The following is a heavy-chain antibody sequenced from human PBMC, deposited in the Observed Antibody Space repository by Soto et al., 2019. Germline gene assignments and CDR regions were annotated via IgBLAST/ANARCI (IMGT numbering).Heavy chain of an antibody. J-gene: IGHJ4*02. CDR1: GNTFSKYD. CDR3: TRARGAETFDF. CDR2: MNPRSGNT. Sequence: ASVKVSCKASGNTFSKYDTHWGRQATGNGLEWMGWMNPRSGNTGYAQNFRGRVTMTRNTAMSTAYMELSSLRCEDTAIYYCTRARGAETFDFWGQGSRVTVSS. D-gene: IGHD2-15*01. V-gene: IGHV1-8*01.